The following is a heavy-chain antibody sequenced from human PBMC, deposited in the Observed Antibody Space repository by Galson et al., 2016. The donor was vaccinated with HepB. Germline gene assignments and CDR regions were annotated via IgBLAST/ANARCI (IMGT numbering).Heavy chain of an antibody. Sequence: SLRLSCAGSGFSFSSYAMNWVRQAPGRGLEWISYIRGDTSAIEYAESVKGRFTISRDNVRNLVYLQMNSLRADDTAVYLCVRDHYWAFDYWGQGALVTVSS. V-gene: IGHV3-48*01. CDR1: GFSFSSYA. CDR3: VRDHYWAFDY. J-gene: IGHJ4*02. CDR2: IRGDTSAI. D-gene: IGHD2-8*02.